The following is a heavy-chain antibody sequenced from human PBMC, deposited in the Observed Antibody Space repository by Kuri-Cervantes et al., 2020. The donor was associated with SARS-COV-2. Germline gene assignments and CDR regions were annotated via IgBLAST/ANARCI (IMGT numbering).Heavy chain of an antibody. Sequence: SVKVSCKASGGTFSSYSVNWVRQAPGQGLEWMGRIIPTFDTATYAQKFQGRVTLTADESSSTAYMEVNSLTSEDTVVYFCARSQGYCTANSCSWNWFDPWGQGTLVTVSS. J-gene: IGHJ5*02. CDR2: IIPTFDTA. D-gene: IGHD2-8*02. CDR1: GGTFSSYS. V-gene: IGHV1-69*13. CDR3: ARSQGYCTANSCSWNWFDP.